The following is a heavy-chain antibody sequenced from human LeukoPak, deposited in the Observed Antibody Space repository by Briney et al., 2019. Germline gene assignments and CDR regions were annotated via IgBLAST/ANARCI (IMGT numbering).Heavy chain of an antibody. V-gene: IGHV1-46*01. J-gene: IGHJ4*02. CDR3: ARGSVLTDILSGFDD. Sequence: ASVQVSCKASGYTFTSCDMHWVRQAPGQGLEWMGIINPSGGSTSYAQKFQGRVTMTRETSTSTVYMELSSLRSEDTPVYYCARGSVLTDILSGFDDWGQGTLVTVSS. D-gene: IGHD3-9*01. CDR1: GYTFTSCD. CDR2: INPSGGST.